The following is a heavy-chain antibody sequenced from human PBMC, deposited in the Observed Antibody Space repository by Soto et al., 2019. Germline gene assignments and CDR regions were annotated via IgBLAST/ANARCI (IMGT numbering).Heavy chain of an antibody. CDR1: GGSFSGYY. CDR3: ARGEKVYDFWSGYRSTFFDY. CDR2: INHSGST. D-gene: IGHD3-3*01. Sequence: SETLSLTCAVYGGSFSGYYWSWIRQPPGKGLEWIGEINHSGSTNYNPSLKSRVTISVDTSKNQFSLKLSSVTAADTAVYYCARGEKVYDFWSGYRSTFFDYWGQGTLVTVSS. V-gene: IGHV4-34*01. J-gene: IGHJ4*02.